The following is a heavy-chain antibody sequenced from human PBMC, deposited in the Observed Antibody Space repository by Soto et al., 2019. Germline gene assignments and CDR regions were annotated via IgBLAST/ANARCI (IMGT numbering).Heavy chain of an antibody. J-gene: IGHJ5*02. D-gene: IGHD6-13*01. CDR1: GGSFSGYY. Sequence: SETLSLTCAVYGGSFSGYYWSWIRQPPGKGLEWIGEINHSGSTNYNPSLKSRVTISVDTSKNQFSLKLSSVTAADTAVYYCARVGAAAGTGSWFDPWGQGTLVTSPQ. CDR2: INHSGST. V-gene: IGHV4-34*01. CDR3: ARVGAAAGTGSWFDP.